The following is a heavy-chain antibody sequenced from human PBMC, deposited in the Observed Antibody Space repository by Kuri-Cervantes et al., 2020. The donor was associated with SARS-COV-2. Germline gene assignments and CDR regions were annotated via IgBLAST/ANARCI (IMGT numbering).Heavy chain of an antibody. Sequence: GESLKISCDVSGFLFSASAIHWVRQGSGKGLEWVGRVRGKANNYVTAYAASVKGRFTISRDDSKNMAYLQMNSLKTEDTAVYYCAREVETGGGAFDIWGQGTMVTVSS. CDR2: VRGKANNYVT. CDR3: AREVETGGGAFDI. V-gene: IGHV3-73*01. D-gene: IGHD3-16*01. CDR1: GFLFSASA. J-gene: IGHJ3*02.